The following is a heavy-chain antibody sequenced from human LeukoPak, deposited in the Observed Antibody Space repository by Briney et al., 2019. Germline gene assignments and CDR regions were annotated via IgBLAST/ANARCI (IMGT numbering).Heavy chain of an antibody. J-gene: IGHJ3*02. CDR1: GFKFDDYG. V-gene: IGHV3-23*01. CDR2: IRGGGGSA. Sequence: PGGSLRLSCAASGFKFDDYGMSWVRQAPGKGLEWVSAIRGGGGSAFYADSVKGRFTISRDNSKYTLFLQMNSLRAEDTAVYYCARDPNGDYIGAFDMWGPGTMVTVSS. D-gene: IGHD4-17*01. CDR3: ARDPNGDYIGAFDM.